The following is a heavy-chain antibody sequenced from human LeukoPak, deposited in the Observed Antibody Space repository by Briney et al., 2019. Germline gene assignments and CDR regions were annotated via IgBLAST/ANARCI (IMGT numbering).Heavy chain of an antibody. Sequence: GGSLRLSCAASGFTFSSYGMHWVRQAPGKGLEWVAVISYDGSNKYYADSVKGRFTISRDNSKNTLYLQMNSLRAEDTAEYYCAKEGGSRYYYYGMDVWGQGTTVTVSS. CDR1: GFTFSSYG. CDR2: ISYDGSNK. D-gene: IGHD1-26*01. J-gene: IGHJ6*02. CDR3: AKEGGSRYYYYGMDV. V-gene: IGHV3-30*18.